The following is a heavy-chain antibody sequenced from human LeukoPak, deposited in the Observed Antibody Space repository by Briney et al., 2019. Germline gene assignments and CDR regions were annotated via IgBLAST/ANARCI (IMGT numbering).Heavy chain of an antibody. CDR3: ARDLSVAGTSGFDY. Sequence: SVKVSCKASGGTFSSYAISWARQAPGQGLEWMGGIIPIFGTANYAQKFQGRVTITADESTSTAYMELSSLRSEDTAVYYCARDLSVAGTSGFDYWGQGTLVTVSS. V-gene: IGHV1-69*13. CDR2: IIPIFGTA. J-gene: IGHJ4*02. D-gene: IGHD6-19*01. CDR1: GGTFSSYA.